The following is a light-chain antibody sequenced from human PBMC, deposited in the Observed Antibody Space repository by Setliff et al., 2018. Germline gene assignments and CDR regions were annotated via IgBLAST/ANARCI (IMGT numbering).Light chain of an antibody. CDR1: VLPKKY. CDR2: DDS. Sequence: SYELTQPPSVSVSPGQTARITCSGDVLPKKYAYWYQQKSGQAPVLVIYDDSERPSGIPERFSGSSSGTMATLTISGAQVADEADYYCFSTDSSGPYVFGPGTKVT. J-gene: IGLJ1*01. CDR3: FSTDSSGPYV. V-gene: IGLV3-10*01.